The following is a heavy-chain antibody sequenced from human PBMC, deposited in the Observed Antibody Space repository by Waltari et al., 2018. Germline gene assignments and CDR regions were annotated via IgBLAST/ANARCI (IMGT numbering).Heavy chain of an antibody. CDR1: GFTFGSNT. CDR2: IWGRGIST. V-gene: IGHV3-23*01. Sequence: EVQLFESGGGLVQPGGSLRLSCAASGFTFGSNTMSWVSPAPGKGLECVSSIWGRGISTLYTDSVKGRCTIARDNSKNMLHLQLNSLRAADTAVYYCVRDGSSIANSRSDNWFDHWGQGTLVTVSS. CDR3: VRDGSSIANSRSDNWFDH. J-gene: IGHJ5*02. D-gene: IGHD6-19*01.